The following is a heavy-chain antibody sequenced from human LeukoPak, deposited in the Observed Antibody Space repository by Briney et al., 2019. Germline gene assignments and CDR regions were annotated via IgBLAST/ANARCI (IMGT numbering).Heavy chain of an antibody. V-gene: IGHV3-7*01. Sequence: GGSLRLSCVGSGLSFNTDWMTWARQAPGKGLECVAKIKPDGSEKYYVDSVEGRFTISRDNAKNSLYLQMNSLSVEDTALYFGRRGHWDQYARGQATLGTVSS. J-gene: IGHJ4*02. CDR1: GLSFNTDW. D-gene: IGHD7-27*01. CDR3: RRGHWDQYA. CDR2: IKPDGSEK.